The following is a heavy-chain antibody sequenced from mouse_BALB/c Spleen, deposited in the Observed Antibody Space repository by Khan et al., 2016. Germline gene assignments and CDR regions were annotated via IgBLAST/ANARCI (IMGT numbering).Heavy chain of an antibody. CDR2: INTYTGEP. V-gene: IGHV9-1*02. J-gene: IGHJ2*01. CDR1: GYSLRNYG. CDR3: AKHYYCSRVNYFDY. D-gene: IGHD1-1*01. Sequence: QIQLVQSGPELKKPGETVKISCKASGYSLRNYGMNWVKQAPGKGLKWMGWINTYTGEPTYDDDFKGRFALSLETSANTASLQINNLKNEDMATYFCAKHYYCSRVNYFDYLCQGTTLTVSS.